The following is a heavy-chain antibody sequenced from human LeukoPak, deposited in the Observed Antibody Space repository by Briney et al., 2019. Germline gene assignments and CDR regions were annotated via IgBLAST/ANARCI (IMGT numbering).Heavy chain of an antibody. CDR2: ILWNSGSK. J-gene: IGHJ3*01. CDR3: VKDSNSGHYFTDVFDV. Sequence: GGSLRLSCAASGFTFGDYAMHWVRQVPGKGLEWVSGILWNSGSKAYADSVKGRFSISRDNAKNSLHLEMNSLRVDDTALYYCVKDSNSGHYFTDVFDVWGQGTMVTVSS. D-gene: IGHD3-3*01. CDR1: GFTFGDYA. V-gene: IGHV3-9*01.